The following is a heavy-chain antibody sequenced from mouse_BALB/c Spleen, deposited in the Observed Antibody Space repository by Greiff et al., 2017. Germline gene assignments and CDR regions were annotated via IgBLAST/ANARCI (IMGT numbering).Heavy chain of an antibody. CDR1: GFNIKDTY. CDR3: ARKGGQRGIPQYYYAMDY. J-gene: IGHJ4*01. Sequence: VQLKQSGAELVKPGASVKLSCTASGFNIKDTYMHWVKQRPEQGLEWIGRIDPANGNTKYDPKFQGKATITADTTSNTAYLQLSSLTSEATAVYYCARKGGQRGIPQYYYAMDYWGQGTSVTVSS. CDR2: IDPANGNT. V-gene: IGHV14-3*02. D-gene: IGHD3-2*01.